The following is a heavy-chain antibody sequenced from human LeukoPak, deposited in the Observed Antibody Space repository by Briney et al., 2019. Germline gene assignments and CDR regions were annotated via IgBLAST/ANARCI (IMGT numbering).Heavy chain of an antibody. V-gene: IGHV4-31*03. Sequence: SETLSLTCTVSGGSISSGGYYWSWIRQHPGKGLEWIGYIYYSGSTYYNPSLKSRVTISVDTSKNQFSLKLSSVTAADTAVYYCARDCFGAVAGLSPSRYFDLWGRGTLVTASS. CDR2: IYYSGST. CDR3: ARDCFGAVAGLSPSRYFDL. J-gene: IGHJ2*01. CDR1: GGSISSGGYY. D-gene: IGHD6-19*01.